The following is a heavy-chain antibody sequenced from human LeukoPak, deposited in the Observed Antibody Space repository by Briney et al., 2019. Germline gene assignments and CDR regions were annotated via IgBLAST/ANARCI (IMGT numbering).Heavy chain of an antibody. CDR2: IRHSDGNT. J-gene: IGHJ4*02. CDR1: GFTFNIYT. Sequence: GGSLRLSCAASGFTFNIYTMYWVRQAPGKGLEWVSGIRHSDGNTYYADSVKGRFTISSDKSKNILFLQMNSLRAVDTALYYCAKGQETESRLDSWGQGTLVTVSS. D-gene: IGHD1-1*01. V-gene: IGHV3-23*01. CDR3: AKGQETESRLDS.